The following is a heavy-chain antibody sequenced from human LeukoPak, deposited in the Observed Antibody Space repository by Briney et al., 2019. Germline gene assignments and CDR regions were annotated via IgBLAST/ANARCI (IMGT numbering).Heavy chain of an antibody. J-gene: IGHJ6*04. D-gene: IGHD3-10*02. CDR3: AELGITMIGGA. V-gene: IGHV3-66*01. CDR2: IYSGGST. Sequence: GGSLRLSCTVSGFTVSGNSMTWVRQAPGKGLEWVSLIYSGGSTYYAGSVKGRFTISRDNSKNTLYLQMNSLRAEDAAVYYCAELGITMIGGAWGKGTTVTISS. CDR1: GFTVSGNS.